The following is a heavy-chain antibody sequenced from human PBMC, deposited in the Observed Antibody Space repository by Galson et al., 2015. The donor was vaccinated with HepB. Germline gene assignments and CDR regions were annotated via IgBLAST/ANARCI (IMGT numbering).Heavy chain of an antibody. J-gene: IGHJ6*02. CDR1: GFTFSNYG. Sequence: SLRLSCAASGFTFSNYGIHWVRQAPGRGLQWVAFIRYDGSNKYYANSVKGRFTISRDNSKSTLYLQMNSLRTEDSGVYYCAKDSVGADQRPPLYYGMDVWGQGTTVTISS. CDR3: AKDSVGADQRPPLYYGMDV. V-gene: IGHV3-30*02. D-gene: IGHD1-26*01. CDR2: IRYDGSNK.